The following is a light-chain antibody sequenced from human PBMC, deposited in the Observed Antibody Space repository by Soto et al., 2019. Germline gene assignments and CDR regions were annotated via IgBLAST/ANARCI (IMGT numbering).Light chain of an antibody. J-gene: IGKJ1*01. CDR3: QQRYNTPRT. Sequence: IQLTQSPSSLSASVGDRVTITCRASERISNYLNWYQKKPGAAPKXLIWSSSTLPTGVPSRFSGRGSGTDFTITISGLKTEDVAIYYCQQRYNTPRTFGQGTKVDIK. V-gene: IGKV1-39*01. CDR1: ERISNY. CDR2: SSS.